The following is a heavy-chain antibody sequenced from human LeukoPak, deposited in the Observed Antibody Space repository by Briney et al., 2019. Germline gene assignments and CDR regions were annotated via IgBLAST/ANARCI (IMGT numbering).Heavy chain of an antibody. J-gene: IGHJ6*02. CDR1: GFTFSESW. Sequence: GGSLRLSCAASGFTFSESWMTWVRQVPGQGLEWVAHINHEGGGIQYVDSVKGRFTISRDNAKGSVYLQMNSLRAEDTAIYHCATYINWVAGDVWGQGTTVIISS. CDR3: ATYINWVAGDV. CDR2: INHEGGGI. V-gene: IGHV3-7*01. D-gene: IGHD1-1*01.